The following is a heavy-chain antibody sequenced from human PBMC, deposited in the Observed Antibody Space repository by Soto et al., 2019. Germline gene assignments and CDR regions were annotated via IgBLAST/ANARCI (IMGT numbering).Heavy chain of an antibody. D-gene: IGHD5-18*01. V-gene: IGHV3-23*01. CDR3: AKDLGYVDTAMAAFDY. CDR1: GFTFSSYA. J-gene: IGHJ4*02. CDR2: ISGSGGST. Sequence: GGSLRLSCAASGFTFSSYAMSWVRQAPGKGLEWVSAISGSGGSTYYADSVKGRLTISRDNSKNTLYLQMNSLRAEDTAVYYCAKDLGYVDTAMAAFDYWGQGTLVTVSS.